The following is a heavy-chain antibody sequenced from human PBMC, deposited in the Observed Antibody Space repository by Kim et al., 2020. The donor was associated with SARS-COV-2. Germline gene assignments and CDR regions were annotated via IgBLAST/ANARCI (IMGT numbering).Heavy chain of an antibody. D-gene: IGHD2-15*01. Sequence: GSDKYYADSVKGRFTISRDNAKNSLYLQMDSLRAEDTAVYYCVREWSAFDIWGQGTRVTVSS. CDR3: VREWSAFDI. CDR2: GSDK. J-gene: IGHJ3*02. V-gene: IGHV3-11*01.